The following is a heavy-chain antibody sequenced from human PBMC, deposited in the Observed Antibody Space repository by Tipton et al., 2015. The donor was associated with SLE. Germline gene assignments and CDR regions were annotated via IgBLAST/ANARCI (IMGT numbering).Heavy chain of an antibody. J-gene: IGHJ4*02. V-gene: IGHV4-39*01. CDR2: IQHSGST. CDR1: GDSLRSSDYY. CDR3: AGGFLEWFLGAEIRY. Sequence: PGLVKPSETLSLICSVSGDSLRSSDYYWGWIRQPPGKGLEWIGSIQHSGSTYYNPSLKSRVTISADTSKNQFSLKLSSVTAADTAVYYCAGGFLEWFLGAEIRYWGRGTLVPVSS. D-gene: IGHD3-3*01.